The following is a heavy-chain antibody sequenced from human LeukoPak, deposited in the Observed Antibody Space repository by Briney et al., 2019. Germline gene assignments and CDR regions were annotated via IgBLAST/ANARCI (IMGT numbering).Heavy chain of an antibody. CDR1: GFNFSATY. J-gene: IGHJ4*02. D-gene: IGHD4-23*01. CDR2: TSNRGIII. V-gene: IGHV3-11*01. Sequence: GGSLRLSCAASGFNFSATYMTWIRQAPGKGLEWVSYTSNRGIIINYADSVKGRFTISRADAKSSLYLHMNNLRTEDTALYYCASGGDYVGIAATFRYWGQGSLVTVSS. CDR3: ASGGDYVGIAATFRY.